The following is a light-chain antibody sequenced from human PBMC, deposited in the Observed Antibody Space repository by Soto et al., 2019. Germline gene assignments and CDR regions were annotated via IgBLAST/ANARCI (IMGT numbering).Light chain of an antibody. J-gene: IGKJ2*01. CDR2: GAS. Sequence: EIVMTQSPATLYESPGERATLSCRASQSVSSNLAWYQQKPGQAPRLLIYGASTRATGIPARFSGSRSGTEFTLTISSLQSEDFAVYYCQQYNNWPYTFGQGTKLEIK. V-gene: IGKV3-15*01. CDR3: QQYNNWPYT. CDR1: QSVSSN.